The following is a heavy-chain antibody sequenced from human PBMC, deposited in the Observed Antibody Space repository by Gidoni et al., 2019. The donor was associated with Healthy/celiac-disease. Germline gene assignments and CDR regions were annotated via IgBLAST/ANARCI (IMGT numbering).Heavy chain of an antibody. CDR2: IYPGDSDT. J-gene: IGHJ4*02. CDR3: ARHVGSSSSGHSVY. Sequence: EVQLVQSGAEVKKTGESLKISCKGSGSSFTSYWIGWVRQMPGKGLKWMGIIYPGDSDTRYSQSFQGQVTISADKSISTAYLQWSSLKASDTAMYCCARHVGSSSSGHSVYWGQGTLVTVSS. V-gene: IGHV5-51*01. CDR1: GSSFTSYW. D-gene: IGHD6-6*01.